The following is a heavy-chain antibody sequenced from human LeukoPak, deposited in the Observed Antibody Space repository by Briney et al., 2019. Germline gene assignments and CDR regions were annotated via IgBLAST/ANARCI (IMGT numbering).Heavy chain of an antibody. CDR1: GYTFTSYY. CDR2: INPSGGST. CDR3: ARDVRYFDWLHEPYFDY. Sequence: ASVKVSCKPSGYTFTSYYMHWVRQAPGQGLEWMGIINPSGGSTSYAQKFQGRVTMTRDMSTSTVYMELSSLRSEDTAVYYCARDVRYFDWLHEPYFDYWGQGTLVTVSS. J-gene: IGHJ4*02. D-gene: IGHD3-9*01. V-gene: IGHV1-46*01.